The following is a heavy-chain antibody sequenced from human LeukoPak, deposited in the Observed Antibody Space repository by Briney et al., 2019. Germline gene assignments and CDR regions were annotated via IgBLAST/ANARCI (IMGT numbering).Heavy chain of an antibody. J-gene: IGHJ4*02. V-gene: IGHV1-46*01. CDR1: GYTFTSYG. CDR2: INPNGGST. Sequence: ASVKVSCKASGYTFTSYGISWVRQAPGQGLEWMGIINPNGGSTSYAQKFQGRVTMTRDKSTTTVYMELSSLTSEDTAVYYCARMPLPSIATRGFDYWGQGTLVTVSS. CDR3: ARMPLPSIATRGFDY. D-gene: IGHD6-6*01.